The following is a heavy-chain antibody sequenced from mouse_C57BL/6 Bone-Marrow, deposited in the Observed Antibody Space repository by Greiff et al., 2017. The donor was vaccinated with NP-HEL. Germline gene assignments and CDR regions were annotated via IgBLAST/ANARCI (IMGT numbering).Heavy chain of an antibody. CDR3: ARSIYYYGSSFYYYAMDY. J-gene: IGHJ4*01. D-gene: IGHD1-1*01. CDR2: INPSSGYN. V-gene: IGHV1-4*01. Sequence: VQLQQSGAELARPGASVKMSCKASGYTFTSYTMHWVKQRPGQGLEWIGYINPSSGYNKYNQKFKDKATLTADKSSSTAYMQLSSLTSEDSAVYYCARSIYYYGSSFYYYAMDYWGQGTSVTVSS. CDR1: GYTFTSYT.